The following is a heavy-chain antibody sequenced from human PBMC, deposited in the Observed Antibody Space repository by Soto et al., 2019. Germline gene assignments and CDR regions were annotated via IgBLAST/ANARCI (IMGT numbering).Heavy chain of an antibody. CDR1: GYTFTSSG. CDR3: ARLLRFQELYYCLDP. CDR2: ISAYNGNN. Sequence: SVKVSCKASGYTFTSSGISWVRQAPGQGLEWMGWISAYNGNNNTAQKLQGRVTMTTDTSTSTAYMELRSLRSDDTAVYHCARLLRFQELYYCLDPWGTATLVTVSS. V-gene: IGHV1-18*01. J-gene: IGHJ5*02. D-gene: IGHD3-10*01.